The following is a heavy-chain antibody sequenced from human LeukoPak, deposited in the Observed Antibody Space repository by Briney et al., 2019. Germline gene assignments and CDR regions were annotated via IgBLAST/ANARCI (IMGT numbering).Heavy chain of an antibody. Sequence: SETLSLTCTVSGYSISSGYYWGWIRQPPGKGLEWIGSIYHSGSTYYNPSLKSRVTISVDTSKNQFSLILSSVTAADTAVCFCARARLSIVRGITNFDYWGQGTVVTVSS. V-gene: IGHV4-38-2*02. D-gene: IGHD3-10*01. CDR1: GYSISSGYY. J-gene: IGHJ4*02. CDR3: ARARLSIVRGITNFDY. CDR2: IYHSGST.